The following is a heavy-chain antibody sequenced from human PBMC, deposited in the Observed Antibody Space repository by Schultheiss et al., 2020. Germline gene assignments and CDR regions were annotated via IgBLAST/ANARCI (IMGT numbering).Heavy chain of an antibody. CDR3: ARLDNFWSGYYSAPPGAFDI. V-gene: IGHV4-59*08. Sequence: SQTLSLTCTVSAGSISSYYWSWIRQPPGKGLEWIGYIYYSGSTNYNPSLKSRVTISVDTSKNQFSLKLSSVTAADTAVYYCARLDNFWSGYYSAPPGAFDIWGRGTVVTVPS. CDR1: AGSISSYY. D-gene: IGHD3-3*01. J-gene: IGHJ3*02. CDR2: IYYSGST.